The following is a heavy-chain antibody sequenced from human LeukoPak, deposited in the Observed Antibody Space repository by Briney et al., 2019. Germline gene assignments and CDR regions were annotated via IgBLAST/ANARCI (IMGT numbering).Heavy chain of an antibody. Sequence: ASVKVSCKASGYTFTGYYMHWVRQAPGQGLEWMGWISAYNGNTNYAQKLQGRVTMTTDTSTSTAYMELRSLRSDDTAVYYCARDSSGYSYGEGFDYWGQGTLVTVSS. CDR1: GYTFTGYY. V-gene: IGHV1-18*04. CDR2: ISAYNGNT. CDR3: ARDSSGYSYGEGFDY. J-gene: IGHJ4*02. D-gene: IGHD5-18*01.